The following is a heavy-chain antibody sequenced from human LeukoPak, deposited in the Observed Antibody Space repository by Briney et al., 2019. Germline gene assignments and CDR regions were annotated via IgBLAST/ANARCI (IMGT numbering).Heavy chain of an antibody. CDR2: IYYSGST. CDR3: ARPGIAVAGTFDY. J-gene: IGHJ4*02. CDR1: GGSISSSSYY. Sequence: PETLSLTCTVSGGSISSSSYYWGWIRQPPGKGLEWIGSIYYSGSTYYNPSLKSRVTISVDTSKNQFSLKLSSVTAADTAVYYCARPGIAVAGTFDYWGQGTLVTVSS. D-gene: IGHD6-19*01. V-gene: IGHV4-39*01.